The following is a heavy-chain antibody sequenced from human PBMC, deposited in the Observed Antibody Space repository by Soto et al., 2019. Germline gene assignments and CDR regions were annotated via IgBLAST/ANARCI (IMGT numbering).Heavy chain of an antibody. CDR2: ISSSSTI. J-gene: IGHJ4*02. Sequence: EVQLVESGGGLVQPGGSLRLSCAASGFTFSSYSMNWVRQAPGKGLEWVSYISSSSTIYYADSVKGRFTISRDNAKNSLYLQMNSLRAEDTAVYYCARDLLGDHLGYFDYWGQGTLVTVSS. D-gene: IGHD4-17*01. CDR3: ARDLLGDHLGYFDY. CDR1: GFTFSSYS. V-gene: IGHV3-48*01.